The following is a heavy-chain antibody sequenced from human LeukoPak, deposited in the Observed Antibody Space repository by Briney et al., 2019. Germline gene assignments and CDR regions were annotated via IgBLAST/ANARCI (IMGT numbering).Heavy chain of an antibody. Sequence: SETLSLTCAVYGGSFSGYYWSWIRQPPGKGLEWIGEINHSGSNNYNPSLKSRVTISVDTSKTQSSLKLSSVTAADTAVYYCARGGGAVASKWLPYFDYWGQGTLVTVSS. J-gene: IGHJ4*02. CDR3: ARGGGAVASKWLPYFDY. CDR1: GGSFSGYY. V-gene: IGHV4-34*01. D-gene: IGHD6-19*01. CDR2: INHSGSN.